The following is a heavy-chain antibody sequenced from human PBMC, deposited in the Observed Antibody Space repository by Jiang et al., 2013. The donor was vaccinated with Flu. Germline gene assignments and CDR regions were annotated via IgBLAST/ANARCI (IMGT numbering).Heavy chain of an antibody. CDR3: ARGSQAADYYYGMDV. V-gene: IGHV1-69*01. CDR1: GDTFNKYT. Sequence: SCKPSGDTFNKYTFNWVRQAPGQGLEWMGGIIPIVGTAKYAQRFQGRLTISAHESTRTADIELSSLTSDDTAVYYCARGSQAADYYYGMDVWGQGTTVTVS. J-gene: IGHJ6*02. D-gene: IGHD6-13*01. CDR2: IIPIVGTA.